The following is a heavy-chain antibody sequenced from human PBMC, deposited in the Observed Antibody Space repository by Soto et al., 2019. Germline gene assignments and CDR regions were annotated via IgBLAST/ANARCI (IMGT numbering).Heavy chain of an antibody. CDR3: AKDIYSSGWYNSFDP. Sequence: QVQLVESGGGVVQPGRSLRLSCVGSGFTFSDTGMHWVRQAPGKGLEWVAMISHNGGSKQYKDSVRGRFTISRDNSENTVYLPMESLRAEDTAVYFCAKDIYSSGWYNSFDPWGEGTPVTVSS. CDR1: GFTFSDTG. J-gene: IGHJ5*02. V-gene: IGHV3-30*18. D-gene: IGHD6-19*01. CDR2: ISHNGGSK.